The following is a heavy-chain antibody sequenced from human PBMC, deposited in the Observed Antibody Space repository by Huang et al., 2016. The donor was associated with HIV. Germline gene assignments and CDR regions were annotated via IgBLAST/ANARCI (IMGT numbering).Heavy chain of an antibody. Sequence: QLQLQESGPGQVKPSETLSLTCTVSGGSIDNRNSYWGWIRQPPGKGLEWLGNIYYSGSTYYNPSLKSRVTISVDTSNNQSSLRLDSVTAADTAVYYGARRWDYDFWSGSSDYFGAWGQGTLVTVSS. CDR2: IYYSGST. CDR3: ARRWDYDFWSGSSDYFGA. CDR1: GGSIDNRNSY. D-gene: IGHD3-3*01. J-gene: IGHJ4*02. V-gene: IGHV4-39*01.